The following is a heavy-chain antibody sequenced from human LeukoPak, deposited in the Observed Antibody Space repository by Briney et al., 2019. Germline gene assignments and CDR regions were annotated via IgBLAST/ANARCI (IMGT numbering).Heavy chain of an antibody. J-gene: IGHJ4*02. CDR1: GFTFSTYA. D-gene: IGHD4-17*01. CDR3: AKVGTLAVTTEPYFDY. Sequence: GGSLRLSCVASGFTFSTYAIHWVRQAPGKGLEWVAVISYDGSNKYYADSVKGRFTISRDNSKNTLYLQMNSLRAEDTAVYYCAKVGTLAVTTEPYFDYWGQGTLVTVSS. CDR2: ISYDGSNK. V-gene: IGHV3-30*04.